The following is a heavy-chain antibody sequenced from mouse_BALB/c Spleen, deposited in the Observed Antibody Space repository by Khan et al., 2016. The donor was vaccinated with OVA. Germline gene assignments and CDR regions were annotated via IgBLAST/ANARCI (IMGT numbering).Heavy chain of an antibody. CDR2: IWNDGTT. Sequence: QVQLQQSGPGLAAPSQSLSITCTISGFSLTNYGVHWVRQPPGKGLEWLVVIWNDGTTTYNSSLKSRLTITKDNSQSQVFLKMNSHQTDDTAIYFCARQPYYHYNIMDYWGQGTSVTVSS. V-gene: IGHV2-6-1*01. CDR1: GFSLTNYG. J-gene: IGHJ4*01. D-gene: IGHD2-10*01. CDR3: ARQPYYHYNIMDY.